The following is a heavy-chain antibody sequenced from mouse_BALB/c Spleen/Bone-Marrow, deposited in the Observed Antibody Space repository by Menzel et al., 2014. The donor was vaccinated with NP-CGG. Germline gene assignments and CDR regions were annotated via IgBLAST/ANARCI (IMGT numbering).Heavy chain of an antibody. D-gene: IGHD1-1*01. V-gene: IGHV1S81*02. CDR3: TRSNYGYWYFDV. Sequence: VQVVESGAELVKPGASVKLSCKASGYTFSNYYMYWVKQRPGQGLEWIGESNPSNGGSNFNEKFKSKATLTVDKSSSTAYMQLSSQTSEDSAVNYCTRSNYGYWYFDVWGAGTTVTVSS. CDR2: SNPSNGGS. J-gene: IGHJ1*01. CDR1: GYTFSNYY.